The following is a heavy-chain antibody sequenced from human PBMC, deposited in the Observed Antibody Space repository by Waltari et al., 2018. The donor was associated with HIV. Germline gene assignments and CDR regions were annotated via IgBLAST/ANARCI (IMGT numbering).Heavy chain of an antibody. CDR2: IWYDGSND. Sequence: QVRLVESGGGVVQPGKSLRLSCRTSGFPFSSYGMHWVRQAPGKGLEWLTVIWYDGSNDYYADSVKGRFTISRDNSKNTLYLQMNNLRVEDTAVYYCARKRRDGYSSDYWGQGTLVTVSS. V-gene: IGHV3-33*01. CDR3: ARKRRDGYSSDY. J-gene: IGHJ4*02. CDR1: GFPFSSYG. D-gene: IGHD6-13*01.